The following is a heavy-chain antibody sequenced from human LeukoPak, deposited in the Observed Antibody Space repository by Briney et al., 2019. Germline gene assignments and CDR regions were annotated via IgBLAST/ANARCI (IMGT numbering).Heavy chain of an antibody. J-gene: IGHJ5*02. V-gene: IGHV3-7*04. CDR2: IKQDGSEK. D-gene: IGHD4-17*01. Sequence: GGSLRLSCAASGFTFSGYWMTWVRQGPGKGLEWVANIKQDGSEKYYVDSVKGRFTISRDNAKNSMYLQMSSLRAEDTAVYYCARATTTVTVNNWFDPWGQGTLVTVSS. CDR3: ARATTTVTVNNWFDP. CDR1: GFTFSGYW.